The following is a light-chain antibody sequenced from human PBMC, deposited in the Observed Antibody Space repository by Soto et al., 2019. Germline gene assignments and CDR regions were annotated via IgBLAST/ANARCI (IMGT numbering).Light chain of an antibody. CDR1: QSVSTAY. CDR2: AAS. V-gene: IGKV3-20*01. Sequence: EIVLTQSPGTRSLSPGERATLSCRASQSVSTAYLAWYQHKPGQPPTLLIYAASSRVTGIPDRFSGSGSGTDFTLTISRLEPEDFAVYYCQQYGSSSTWTFGQGTKVEIK. J-gene: IGKJ1*01. CDR3: QQYGSSSTWT.